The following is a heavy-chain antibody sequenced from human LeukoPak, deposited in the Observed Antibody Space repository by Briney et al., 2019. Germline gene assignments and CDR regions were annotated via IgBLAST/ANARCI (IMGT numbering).Heavy chain of an antibody. Sequence: GKSLRLSCTASEFTFSTHAMNWVRQAPGKGLDWVAVMSFDGSHIYYADSVKGRFTISRDNSNNTLFLQMNSLNVDDTAVSHCARGGTYYYQYYYMDVWGKGTTVTVSS. J-gene: IGHJ6*03. CDR3: ARGGTYYYQYYYMDV. CDR2: MSFDGSHI. CDR1: EFTFSTHA. D-gene: IGHD3-10*01. V-gene: IGHV3-30*01.